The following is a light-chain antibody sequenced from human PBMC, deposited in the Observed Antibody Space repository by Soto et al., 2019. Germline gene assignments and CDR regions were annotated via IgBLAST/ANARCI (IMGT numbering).Light chain of an antibody. CDR2: EVS. J-gene: IGLJ1*01. CDR1: SSDVGGYNY. CDR3: SSYTSSSTLEGV. Sequence: QSALTQPASVSGSPGQSITISCTRTSSDVGGYNYVSWYQQHPGKAPKLMIYEVSNRPSGVSNRFSGSKSGNTASLTISGLQAEDEADYYCSSYTSSSTLEGVFGTGTKVTVL. V-gene: IGLV2-14*01.